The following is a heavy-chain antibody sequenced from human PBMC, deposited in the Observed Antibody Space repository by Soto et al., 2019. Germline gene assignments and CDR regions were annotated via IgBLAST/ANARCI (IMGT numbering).Heavy chain of an antibody. Sequence: SETLSLTCAVSSGSISSSNWWSWVRQPPGKGLEWIGEIYHSGSTNYNPSLKSRVTISVDKSKNQFSLKLSSVTAADTAVYYCARDRGCSSTSCYGMDVWGQGTTVTVSS. CDR3: ARDRGCSSTSCYGMDV. D-gene: IGHD2-2*01. V-gene: IGHV4-4*02. J-gene: IGHJ6*02. CDR2: IYHSGST. CDR1: SGSISSSNW.